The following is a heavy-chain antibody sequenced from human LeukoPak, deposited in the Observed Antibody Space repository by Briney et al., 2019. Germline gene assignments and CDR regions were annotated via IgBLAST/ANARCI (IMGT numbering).Heavy chain of an antibody. CDR3: ARETRSSSPI. CDR1: GFTVSSNY. Sequence: GGSLRLSCAASGFTVSSNYMSWVRQAPGEGLEWVSVIYSGGSTYYADSVKGRFTISRDNSKNTLYLQMNSLRAEDTAVYYCARETRSSSPIWGQGTMVTVSS. V-gene: IGHV3-66*01. J-gene: IGHJ3*02. D-gene: IGHD6-13*01. CDR2: IYSGGST.